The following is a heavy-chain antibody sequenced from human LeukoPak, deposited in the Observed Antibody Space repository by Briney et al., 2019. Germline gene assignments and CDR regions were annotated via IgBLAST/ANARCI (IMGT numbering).Heavy chain of an antibody. V-gene: IGHV4-4*09. CDR3: ARYIRGGSYDFWSGYVYYYYYYMDV. Sequence: PSETLSLTCTVSGGSISSYYWSWIRQPPGKGLEWIGYIYTSGSTNYNPSLKSRVTISVDTSKNQFSLKLSSVTAADTAVYYCARYIRGGSYDFWSGYVYYYYYYMDVWGKGTTVTVSS. CDR2: IYTSGST. J-gene: IGHJ6*03. D-gene: IGHD3-3*01. CDR1: GGSISSYY.